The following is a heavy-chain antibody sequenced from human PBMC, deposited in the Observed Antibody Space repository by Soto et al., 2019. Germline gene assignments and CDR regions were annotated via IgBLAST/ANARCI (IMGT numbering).Heavy chain of an antibody. V-gene: IGHV4-30-4*01. CDR2: IYYSGGT. Sequence: QEQLQESGPGLVKPSQTLSLTCTVSGGSISSGDYYWSWMRQPPGKGLEWIGYIYYSGGTYYNSSLKSRVNITLDTSKNQFSLKLSSVTAADTAVYYCARDNGVGPWGQGTLVTVSS. CDR3: ARDNGVGP. CDR1: GGSISSGDYY. J-gene: IGHJ5*02. D-gene: IGHD2-8*01.